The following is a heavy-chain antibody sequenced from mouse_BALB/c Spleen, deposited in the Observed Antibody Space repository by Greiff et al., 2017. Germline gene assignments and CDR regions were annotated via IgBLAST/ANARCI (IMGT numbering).Heavy chain of an antibody. D-gene: IGHD1-1*01. J-gene: IGHJ4*01. V-gene: IGHV3-6*02. Sequence: EVKLVESGPGLVKPSQSLSLTCSVTGYSITSGYYWNWIRQFPGNKLEWMGYISYDGSNNYNPSLKNRISITRDTSKNQFFLKLNSVTTEDTATYYCARGGLTTVGYAMDYWGQGTSVTVSS. CDR2: ISYDGSN. CDR3: ARGGLTTVGYAMDY. CDR1: GYSITSGYY.